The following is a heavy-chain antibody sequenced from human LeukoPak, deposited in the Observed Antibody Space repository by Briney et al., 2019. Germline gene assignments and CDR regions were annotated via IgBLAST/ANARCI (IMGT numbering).Heavy chain of an antibody. CDR1: GFTFSDYY. D-gene: IGHD6-13*01. J-gene: IGHJ3*02. Sequence: PGGSLRLSCAASGFTFSDYYMSWIRQAPGKGLEWVSYISSSGSTIYYADSVKGRFTISRDNAMNSLYLQMNSLRAEDTAVYYCAGSIAAAGTSAFDIWGQGTMVTVSS. CDR3: AGSIAAAGTSAFDI. CDR2: ISSSGSTI. V-gene: IGHV3-11*01.